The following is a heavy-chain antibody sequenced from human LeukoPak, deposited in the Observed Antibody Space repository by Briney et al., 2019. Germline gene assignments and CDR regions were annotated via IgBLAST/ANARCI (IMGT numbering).Heavy chain of an antibody. CDR2: IYYSRST. Sequence: KASETLSLTCTVSGGSISSSSYYWGWIRQPPGKGLEWIGSIYYSRSTYYNPSLKSRVTISVDTSKNQFSLKLSSVTAADTAVYYCARDRDDDPNSSWYRSGLNWFDPWGQGTLVTVSS. CDR1: GGSISSSSYY. J-gene: IGHJ5*02. D-gene: IGHD6-13*01. V-gene: IGHV4-39*07. CDR3: ARDRDDDPNSSWYRSGLNWFDP.